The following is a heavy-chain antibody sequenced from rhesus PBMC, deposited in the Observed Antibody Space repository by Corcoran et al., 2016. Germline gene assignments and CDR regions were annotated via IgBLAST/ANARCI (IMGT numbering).Heavy chain of an antibody. V-gene: IGHV3-116*02. Sequence: EVRLVESGGGLVQPGGSLRLSCEASGFTFSDYYMNWFRQAPRKGPECVGFIRKKTNGRTTEYAASVKDKFTNSRDDSKSMASLQMNSLKTEDTAVYYCTRGGGDYWGQGVLVTVSS. J-gene: IGHJ4*01. CDR3: TRGGGDY. CDR1: GFTFSDYY. CDR2: IRKKTNGRTT.